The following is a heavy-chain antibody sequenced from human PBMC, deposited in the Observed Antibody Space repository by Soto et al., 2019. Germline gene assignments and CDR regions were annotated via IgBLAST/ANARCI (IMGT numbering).Heavy chain of an antibody. D-gene: IGHD3-10*01. CDR2: IYYSGST. J-gene: IGHJ5*02. Sequence: SETLSLTWTVSGGSISSYYWSWIRQPPGKGLEWIGYIYYSGSTNYNPSLKSRVTISVDTSKNQFSLKLSSVTAADTAVYYCARYGSGSSVWFDPWGQGTLVTVSS. CDR3: ARYGSGSSVWFDP. V-gene: IGHV4-59*01. CDR1: GGSISSYY.